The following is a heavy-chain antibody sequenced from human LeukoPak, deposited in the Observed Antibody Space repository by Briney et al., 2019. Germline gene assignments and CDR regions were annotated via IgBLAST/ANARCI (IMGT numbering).Heavy chain of an antibody. V-gene: IGHV4-34*01. CDR1: GGSFSGYY. Sequence: TSETLSLTCAVYGGSFSGYYWSWIRQPPGKGLEWIGEINHSGSTNYNPSLKSRVTISVDTSKNQFSLKLSSVTAADTAVYYCARQINVRGSRLRTYYYYYYMDVWGKGTTVTISS. J-gene: IGHJ6*03. D-gene: IGHD4-17*01. CDR2: INHSGST. CDR3: ARQINVRGSRLRTYYYYYYMDV.